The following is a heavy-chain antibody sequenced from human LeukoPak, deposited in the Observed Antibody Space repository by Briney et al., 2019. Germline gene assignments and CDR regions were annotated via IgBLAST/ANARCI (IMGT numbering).Heavy chain of an antibody. Sequence: SETLSLTCTVSGGSISGYYWSWIRQPPGKGLEWIGYIYYNGSTIYKPYLKSRLTLSVDTSKNQFSLKLRSVTAADTAVYYCARESLDCSGGSCYHANWFDPWGQGTLVTVSS. J-gene: IGHJ5*02. CDR2: IYYNGST. CDR1: GGSISGYY. V-gene: IGHV4-59*01. CDR3: ARESLDCSGGSCYHANWFDP. D-gene: IGHD2-15*01.